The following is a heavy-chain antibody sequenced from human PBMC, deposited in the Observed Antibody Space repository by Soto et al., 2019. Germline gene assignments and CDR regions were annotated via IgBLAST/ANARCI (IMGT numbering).Heavy chain of an antibody. CDR2: IYYSGST. Sequence: SETLSLTCTVSGGSISSGGYYWSWIRQHPGKGLEWIGYIYYSGSTYYNPSLKSRVTISVDTSKNQFSLKLSSVTAADTAVYYCARDRSSAVAGLFDYWGQGTLVTAPQ. CDR1: GGSISSGGYY. V-gene: IGHV4-31*03. CDR3: ARDRSSAVAGLFDY. D-gene: IGHD6-19*01. J-gene: IGHJ4*02.